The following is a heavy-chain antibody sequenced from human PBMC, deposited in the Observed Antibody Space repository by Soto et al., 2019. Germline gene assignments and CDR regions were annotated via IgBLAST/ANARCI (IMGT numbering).Heavy chain of an antibody. V-gene: IGHV1-58*02. CDR3: AADPLYSGYDPDDAFDI. D-gene: IGHD5-12*01. CDR2: IVVGSGNT. CDR1: GFTLTSSA. J-gene: IGHJ3*02. Sequence: SVKVSCKASGFTLTSSAMQWVRQARGQRLEWIGWIVVGSGNTNYAQKFQERVTITRDMSTSTAYMELSSLRSEDTAVYYCAADPLYSGYDPDDAFDIWGQGTMVTVSS.